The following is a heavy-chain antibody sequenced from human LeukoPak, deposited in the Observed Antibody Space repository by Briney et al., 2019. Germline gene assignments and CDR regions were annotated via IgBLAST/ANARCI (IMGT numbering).Heavy chain of an antibody. Sequence: GGSLRLSCAASGFTFINYGLAWGRQAPGKGLGLVVVIWSDESNTYNTASVKGRFTISRDNSKNTLYLQMNSLRAEDTAVYYCARGRGSYNYYFDYWGQGTLVTVSS. CDR1: GFTFINYG. D-gene: IGHD1-26*01. CDR3: ARGRGSYNYYFDY. V-gene: IGHV3-33*01. CDR2: IWSDESNT. J-gene: IGHJ4*02.